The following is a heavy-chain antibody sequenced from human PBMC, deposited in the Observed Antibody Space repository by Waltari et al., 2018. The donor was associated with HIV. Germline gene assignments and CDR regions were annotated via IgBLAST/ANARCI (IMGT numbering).Heavy chain of an antibody. J-gene: IGHJ3*02. CDR3: ANVYSSGYYGDAFDI. CDR2: IYYSGST. V-gene: IGHV4-39*01. Sequence: QLQLQESDPGLVQPSETLSLTCTVSGGSIRSISYYWGWLGQPPGKGLEWIGSIYYSGSTYYNPSLKSRVTISVDTSKNQFSLKLSSVTAADTAVYYCANVYSSGYYGDAFDIWGQGTMVTVSS. D-gene: IGHD3-22*01. CDR1: GGSIRSISYY.